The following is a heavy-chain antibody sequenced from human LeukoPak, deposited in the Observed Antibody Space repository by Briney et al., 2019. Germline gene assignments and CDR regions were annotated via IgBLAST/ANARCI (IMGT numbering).Heavy chain of an antibody. Sequence: SETLYPTRTVSGVSLTGHSWRWIRQPPGQGRELNGSIYYSGSTHYNPSLKSRVTLSIDTSKIQLSLKLNSVTAADTAVYYSASTVRNAFDIWGQGTVVTVSS. V-gene: IGHV4-59*11. CDR1: GVSLTGHS. D-gene: IGHD2-8*02. CDR2: IYYSGST. J-gene: IGHJ3*02. CDR3: ASTVRNAFDI.